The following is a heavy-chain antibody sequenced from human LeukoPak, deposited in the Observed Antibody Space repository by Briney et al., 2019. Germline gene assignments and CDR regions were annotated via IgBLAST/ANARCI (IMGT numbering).Heavy chain of an antibody. Sequence: PSETLSLTCTVSGGSISGYYWSWVRQPAGKGLEWIGRIYTSGSTNYNPSLKSRVTMSVDTSKNQFSLKLSSVTAADTAIYYCARALAYYGRPFDSWGQGTLITVSS. D-gene: IGHD3-22*01. CDR3: ARALAYYGRPFDS. CDR2: IYTSGST. V-gene: IGHV4-4*07. CDR1: GGSISGYY. J-gene: IGHJ4*02.